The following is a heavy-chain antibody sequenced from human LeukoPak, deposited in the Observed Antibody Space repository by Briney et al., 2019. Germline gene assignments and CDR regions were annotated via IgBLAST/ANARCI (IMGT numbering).Heavy chain of an antibody. V-gene: IGHV1-18*01. CDR3: ASHIVVVTAYYYYYYGMDV. CDR2: ISAYNGNT. Sequence: ASVKVSCKASGYTFTSYGISWVRQAPGQGLEWMGWISAYNGNTNYAQKLQGRVTMTTDTSTSTAYMELRSLRSDDTAVYYCASHIVVVTAYYYYYYGMDVWGQGTTVTVSS. CDR1: GYTFTSYG. D-gene: IGHD2-21*02. J-gene: IGHJ6*02.